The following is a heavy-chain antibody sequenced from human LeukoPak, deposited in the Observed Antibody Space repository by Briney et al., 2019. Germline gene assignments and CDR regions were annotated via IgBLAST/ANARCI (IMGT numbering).Heavy chain of an antibody. CDR2: IYYSGST. J-gene: IGHJ4*02. D-gene: IGHD3-22*01. CDR1: GGSISSYY. V-gene: IGHV4-59*01. Sequence: PSEPLSLTCTVSGGSISSYYWSWIRQPPGKGLEWIGYIYYSGSTNYTPSLKSRVTISVDTSKNQFSLKLSSVAAADTAVYYCARQRFDYYASSCYYYGFDYWGQGTLVTVSS. CDR3: ARQRFDYYASSCYYYGFDY.